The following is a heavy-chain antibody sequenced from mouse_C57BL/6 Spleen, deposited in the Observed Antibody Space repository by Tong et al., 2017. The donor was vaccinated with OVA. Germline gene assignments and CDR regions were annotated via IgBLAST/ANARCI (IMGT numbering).Heavy chain of an antibody. CDR2: ISCYNGAT. Sequence: LVKTGASVKISCKASGYSFTGYYMHWVKQSHGKSLEWIGYISCYNGATSYNQKFKGKATFTVDTSSSTAYMKFNSLTSEDSAVYYCARGRTGTAWFAYWGQGTLVTVSA. V-gene: IGHV1S34*01. CDR3: ARGRTGTAWFAY. D-gene: IGHD4-1*01. J-gene: IGHJ3*01. CDR1: GYSFTGYY.